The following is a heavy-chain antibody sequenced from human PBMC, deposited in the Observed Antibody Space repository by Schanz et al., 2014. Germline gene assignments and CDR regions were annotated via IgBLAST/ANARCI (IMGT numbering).Heavy chain of an antibody. V-gene: IGHV3-30*18. CDR3: VKGGTNTLDS. J-gene: IGHJ4*02. CDR2: ISHDGSNK. CDR1: RFTFNAYD. Sequence: PGGSLRLSCAASRFTFNAYDMYWIRQAPGKGLERVALISHDGSNKNSADSVKGRFTISRDNSKNTLYLQMNSLRGDDTAIYYCVKGGTNTLDSWGQGTLVTVSS.